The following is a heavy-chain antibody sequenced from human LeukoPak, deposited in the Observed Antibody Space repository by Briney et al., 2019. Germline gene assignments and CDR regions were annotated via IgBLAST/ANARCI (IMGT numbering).Heavy chain of an antibody. CDR2: IYYSGST. D-gene: IGHD3-10*01. CDR3: ARDQEGSGTDY. Sequence: PSQSLSLPCTVSGGSISSGDYYWSWIRQHPGKGLEWIGYIYYSGSTYYNPSLKSRVTISLDTSKNQFSLKLSSVTAADTAVYYCARDQEGSGTDYWGQGTLVTVSS. J-gene: IGHJ4*02. CDR1: GGSISSGDYY. V-gene: IGHV4-31*03.